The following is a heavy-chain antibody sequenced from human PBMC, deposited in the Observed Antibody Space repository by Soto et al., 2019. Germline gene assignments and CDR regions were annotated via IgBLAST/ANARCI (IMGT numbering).Heavy chain of an antibody. J-gene: IGHJ4*02. V-gene: IGHV3-74*01. Sequence: PGGSLRLSCAASGLNFGNNWMHWVRQAPGKGLEWVSRMNSDGRTTNYADSVKGRFTVSRDNAKNTLYLQMNSLRAEDTAVYYCATAEVDYWGTGTLVTVSS. CDR1: GLNFGNNW. CDR3: ATAEVDY. CDR2: MNSDGRTT.